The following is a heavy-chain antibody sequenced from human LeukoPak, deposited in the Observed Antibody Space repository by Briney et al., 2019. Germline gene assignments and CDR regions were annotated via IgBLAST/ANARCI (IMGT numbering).Heavy chain of an antibody. V-gene: IGHV1-8*01. D-gene: IGHD5-18*01. CDR1: GYTFTSYD. CDR2: INPNSGNT. Sequence: ASVKVSCKASGYTFTSYDINWVRQATGQGLEWMGWINPNSGNTGYAQNFQGRVTMTRDTSRSTTYMELSRLSSEDTAVYYCARGRGYSYGYEDYWGQGTLVTVSS. J-gene: IGHJ4*02. CDR3: ARGRGYSYGYEDY.